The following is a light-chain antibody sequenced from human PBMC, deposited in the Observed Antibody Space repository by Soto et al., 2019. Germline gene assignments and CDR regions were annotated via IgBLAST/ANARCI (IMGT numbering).Light chain of an antibody. V-gene: IGKV1-39*01. CDR1: QSISSY. CDR2: AAS. Sequence: DIQMTQSPSSLSASVGDRVTITCRASQSISSYLNWYQQKPGKAPKLLIYAASSLQSGIPSRFSASGSGTDFTLTISSLQPEDFATYYCQQSYSSPLTFCGGTKVDI. J-gene: IGKJ4*01. CDR3: QQSYSSPLT.